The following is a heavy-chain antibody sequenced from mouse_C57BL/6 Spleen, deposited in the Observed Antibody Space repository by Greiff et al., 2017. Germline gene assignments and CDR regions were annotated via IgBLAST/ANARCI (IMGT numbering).Heavy chain of an antibody. D-gene: IGHD2-4*01. CDR1: GYTFTSYW. CDR3: ARYNYDYDGWYFDV. Sequence: QVQLQQPGAELVKPGASVKMSCKASGYTFTSYWITWVKQRPGQGLEWIGDIYPGSGSTNYNEKFKSKATLTVDTSSSTAYMQLSSLTSEDSAVYYCARYNYDYDGWYFDVWGTGTTVTVSS. CDR2: IYPGSGST. V-gene: IGHV1-55*01. J-gene: IGHJ1*03.